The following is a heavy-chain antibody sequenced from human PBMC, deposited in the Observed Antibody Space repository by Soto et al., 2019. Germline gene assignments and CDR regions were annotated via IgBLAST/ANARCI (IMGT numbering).Heavy chain of an antibody. D-gene: IGHD2-2*02. CDR3: ASGHCSSTSCYTNWFDP. J-gene: IGHJ5*02. V-gene: IGHV4-30-2*01. Sequence: KPSETLSLTCAVSGGSISSGGYSWSWIRQPPGKGLEWIGYIYHSGSTYYNPSLKSRVTISVDRSKNQFSLKLSSVTAADTAVYYCASGHCSSTSCYTNWFDPWGQGTLVTVSS. CDR2: IYHSGST. CDR1: GGSISSGGYS.